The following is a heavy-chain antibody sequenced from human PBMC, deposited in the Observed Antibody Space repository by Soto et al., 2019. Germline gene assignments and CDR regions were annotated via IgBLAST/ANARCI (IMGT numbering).Heavy chain of an antibody. D-gene: IGHD3-10*01. Sequence: ELQLVESGGGLIQPGGSLRLSCAASGFTVTRNYMTWVRLAPGKGLECVSTIHTGGKTFYTDSAKGRFTVSRDASKNTVDLKMNTLSVEDTAVYYCATGGSKRVRGAIVEVFHLEFWGRGTVVTVSS. J-gene: IGHJ4*02. V-gene: IGHV3-53*02. CDR1: GFTVTRNY. CDR2: IHTGGKT. CDR3: ATGGSKRVRGAIVEVFHLEF.